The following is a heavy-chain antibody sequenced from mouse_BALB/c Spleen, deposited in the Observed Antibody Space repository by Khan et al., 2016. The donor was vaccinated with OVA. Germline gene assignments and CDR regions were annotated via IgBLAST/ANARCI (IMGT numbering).Heavy chain of an antibody. CDR1: GFSLTDYD. CDR2: IWGGGST. CDR3: AKGVWSYYYALDY. J-gene: IGHJ4*01. V-gene: IGHV2-6-5*01. Sequence: QVQLKQSGPGLVAPSQSLSITCTVSGFSLTDYDVSWIRQPPGKGLEWLGVIWGGGSTYYNSALKSRLSISKDNSKSQVFLKMSSLQTDYTAMYYCAKGVWSYYYALDYWGQGTSVTVSS.